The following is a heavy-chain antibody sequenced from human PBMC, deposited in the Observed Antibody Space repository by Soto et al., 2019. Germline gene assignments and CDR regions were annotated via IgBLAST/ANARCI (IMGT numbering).Heavy chain of an antibody. CDR1: GGTFSSYA. Sequence: QVQLVQSGAEVKKPGSSVKVSCKASGGTFSSYAISWVRQAPGQGLEWMGGIIPIFGTANYAQKFQGRVTITADESTSTAYMELSSLRSEDTAVYYCARDLGLVQLERRRYYYYYGMDVWGQGTTVTVSS. J-gene: IGHJ6*02. CDR2: IIPIFGTA. V-gene: IGHV1-69*01. CDR3: ARDLGLVQLERRRYYYYYGMDV. D-gene: IGHD1-1*01.